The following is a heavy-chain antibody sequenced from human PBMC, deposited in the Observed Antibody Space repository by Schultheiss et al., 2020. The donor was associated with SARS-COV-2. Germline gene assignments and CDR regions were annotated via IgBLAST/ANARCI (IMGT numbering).Heavy chain of an antibody. V-gene: IGHV4-4*07. CDR2: IYTSGST. CDR3: ARGTIFGVVINYFDY. CDR1: GGSISSYY. D-gene: IGHD3-3*01. Sequence: SETLSLTCTVSGGSISSYYWSWIRQPAGKGLEWIGRIYTSGSTNYNPSLKSRVTISVDRSKNQFSLKLSSVTAADTAVYYCARGTIFGVVINYFDYWGQGTLVTVSS. J-gene: IGHJ4*02.